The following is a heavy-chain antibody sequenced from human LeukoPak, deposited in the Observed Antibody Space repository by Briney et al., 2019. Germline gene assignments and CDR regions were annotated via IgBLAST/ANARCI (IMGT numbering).Heavy chain of an antibody. V-gene: IGHV3-11*06. J-gene: IGHJ6*04. D-gene: IGHD3-10*01. CDR3: AKSWFGDSYGMDV. CDR2: INSSSSYT. CDR1: GFTFSDYY. Sequence: PGGSLRLSCAASGFTFSDYYMSWIRQAPGKGLEWVSYINSSSSYTNYADSVKGRFTISRDNTKNSLYLQMNSLRAEDTAVYYCAKSWFGDSYGMDVWGKGTTVTVSS.